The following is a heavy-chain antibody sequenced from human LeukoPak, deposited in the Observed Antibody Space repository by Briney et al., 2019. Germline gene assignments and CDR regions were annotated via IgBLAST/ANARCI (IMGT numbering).Heavy chain of an antibody. CDR3: ARLPLGYNPYFDS. D-gene: IGHD5-24*01. CDR1: GGSISSSSYY. Sequence: SETLSLTCTVSGGSISSSSYYWGWIRQPPGKGLEWIGSIYYSGSTYYNPSLKSRVTISVGTSKNQFSLKLSSVTAADTAVYYCARLPLGYNPYFDSWGQGTLVTVSS. CDR2: IYYSGST. V-gene: IGHV4-39*01. J-gene: IGHJ4*02.